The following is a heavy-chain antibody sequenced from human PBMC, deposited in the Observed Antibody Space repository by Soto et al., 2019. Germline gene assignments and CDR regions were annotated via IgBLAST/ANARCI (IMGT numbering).Heavy chain of an antibody. J-gene: IGHJ4*02. CDR2: IYYSGST. Sequence: QVQLQESGPGLVKPSETLSLTCTVSGGSISSYYWSWIRQPPGKGLEWIGYIYYSGSTNYNPSLKSRVTISVDTSKNQFSLKLSSVTAADTAVYYCARGNGDYVYWGQGTLVTVSS. V-gene: IGHV4-59*01. CDR3: ARGNGDYVY. D-gene: IGHD4-17*01. CDR1: GGSISSYY.